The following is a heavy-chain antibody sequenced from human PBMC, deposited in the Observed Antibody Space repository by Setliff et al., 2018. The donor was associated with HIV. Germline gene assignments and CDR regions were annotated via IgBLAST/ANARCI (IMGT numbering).Heavy chain of an antibody. D-gene: IGHD6-13*01. Sequence: VASVKVSCKASGYTFSGYYVHWVRQAPGQGLEWMGWINGNSGGTNYAQKFQGRVTMTRDTSTNTVYMELTRLTSDDTAVYSCARVPSPYSSSWDFDYWGQGTLVTVSS. CDR1: GYTFSGYY. CDR3: ARVPSPYSSSWDFDY. CDR2: INGNSGGT. J-gene: IGHJ4*02. V-gene: IGHV1-2*02.